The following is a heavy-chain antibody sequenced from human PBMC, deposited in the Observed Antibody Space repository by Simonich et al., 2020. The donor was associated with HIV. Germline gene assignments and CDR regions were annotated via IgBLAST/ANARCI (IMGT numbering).Heavy chain of an antibody. CDR2: MNPNSGNT. D-gene: IGHD4-17*01. CDR1: GYTFTSYD. J-gene: IGHJ5*02. V-gene: IGHV1-8*03. Sequence: QVQLVQSGAEVKKPGASVKVSCKASGYTFTSYDIRWVRQATGQGLEWMRWMNPNSGNTDYAQKFQGRVNISRDTSISTAYMELSSLRSEDTAVYYCARALRWFDPWGQGTLVTVSS. CDR3: ARALRWFDP.